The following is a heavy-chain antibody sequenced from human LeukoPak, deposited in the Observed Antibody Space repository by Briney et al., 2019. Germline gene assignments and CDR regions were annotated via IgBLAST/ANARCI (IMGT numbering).Heavy chain of an antibody. CDR2: ISAYNGNT. J-gene: IGHJ4*02. D-gene: IGHD6-19*01. Sequence: ASVKVSCKASGYTFTSYGISWVRQAPGQGLEWMGWISAYNGNTNYAQKLQGRVTMTTDTSTSTACMELRSLRSDDTAVYYCAREDSSGWYYFDYWGQGTLVTVSS. CDR3: AREDSSGWYYFDY. CDR1: GYTFTSYG. V-gene: IGHV1-18*04.